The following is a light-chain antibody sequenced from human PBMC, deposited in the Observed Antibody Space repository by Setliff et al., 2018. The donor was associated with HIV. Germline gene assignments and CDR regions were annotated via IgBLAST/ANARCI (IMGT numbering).Light chain of an antibody. J-gene: IGLJ1*01. CDR3: QTYDSSLTRFV. Sequence: QSVLTQPPSVSGAPGQRVTISCTGSSSNIGAGYDVHWYQQLPGKAPRLLIYANKNRPSGVPDRFSGSKSGTSASLAITGLQAEDEADYYCQTYDSSLTRFVFGTGTKVTVL. CDR1: SSNIGAGYD. V-gene: IGLV1-40*01. CDR2: ANK.